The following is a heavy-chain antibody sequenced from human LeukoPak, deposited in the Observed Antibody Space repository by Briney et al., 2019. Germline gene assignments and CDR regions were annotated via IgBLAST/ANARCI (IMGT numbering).Heavy chain of an antibody. D-gene: IGHD2-2*01. J-gene: IGHJ6*03. V-gene: IGHV3-7*01. CDR1: GFTFSSYW. Sequence: GGSLRLSCAAFGFTFSSYWMSWVRQAPGKGLEWVANIKQDGSEKYYVDSVKGRFTISRDNAKNSLYLQMNSLRAEDTAVYYGARCSSYYYYYMDVWGKRTTVTVSS. CDR2: IKQDGSEK. CDR3: ARCSSYYYYYMDV.